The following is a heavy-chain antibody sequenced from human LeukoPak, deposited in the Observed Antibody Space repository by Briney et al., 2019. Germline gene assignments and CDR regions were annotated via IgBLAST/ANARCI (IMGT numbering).Heavy chain of an antibody. D-gene: IGHD2/OR15-2a*01. J-gene: IGHJ6*02. Sequence: ASVKVSCKASGYTFINYGISWVRQAPGQGLEWMGWISVYNGDTNYEQKLQGRVTMTTDTSTNTAYMELRSLRSDDTAVYYCARDGASWRASLITFYYDAMDVWGQGTTVTVS. CDR1: GYTFINYG. CDR3: ARDGASWRASLITFYYDAMDV. V-gene: IGHV1-18*01. CDR2: ISVYNGDT.